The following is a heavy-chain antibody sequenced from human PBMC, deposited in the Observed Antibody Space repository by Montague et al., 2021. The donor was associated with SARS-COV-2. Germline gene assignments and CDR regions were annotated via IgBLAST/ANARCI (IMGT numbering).Heavy chain of an antibody. Sequence: SETLSLTCTVSGGSIISPMYYWGWIRQSPGKQLKWIGSIYHSGTNYYNPSRKSRVTIAIDTSKNQFHLALTSATAADTAVYYCARRSSGGARYDFWGQGTLVAVSS. D-gene: IGHD2-15*01. CDR2: IYHSGTN. J-gene: IGHJ4*02. CDR1: GGSIISPMYY. CDR3: ARRSSGGARYDF. V-gene: IGHV4-39*01.